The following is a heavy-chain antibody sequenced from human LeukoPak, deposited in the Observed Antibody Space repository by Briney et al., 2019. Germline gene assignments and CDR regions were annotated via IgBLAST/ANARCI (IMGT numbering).Heavy chain of an antibody. J-gene: IGHJ6*03. V-gene: IGHV3-23*01. CDR1: GFTFSSYA. D-gene: IGHD3-9*01. CDR3: AKGSRLRYFDWTPGVAYMDV. Sequence: PGRSLRLSCAAPGFTFSSYAMSWVRQAPGKGLEGGSAISGSGGSTYYADSVKGRFTISRDNSKNRLYLQMNSLRAEDTAVYYCAKGSRLRYFDWTPGVAYMDVWGKGTTVPVSS. CDR2: ISGSGGST.